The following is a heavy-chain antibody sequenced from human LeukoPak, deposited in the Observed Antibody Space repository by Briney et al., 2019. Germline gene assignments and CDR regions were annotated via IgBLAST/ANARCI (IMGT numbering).Heavy chain of an antibody. J-gene: IGHJ4*02. CDR1: GFTFSSHA. Sequence: GGSLRLSCAASGFTFSSHAMSWVRQAPGKGLEWVSAISGSGGSTYYADSVKGRFTISRDNSKNTLYLQMNSLRAEDTDVYYCAKGVPSCSTTSCYADYWGQGTLVTVSS. D-gene: IGHD2-2*01. CDR3: AKGVPSCSTTSCYADY. V-gene: IGHV3-23*01. CDR2: ISGSGGST.